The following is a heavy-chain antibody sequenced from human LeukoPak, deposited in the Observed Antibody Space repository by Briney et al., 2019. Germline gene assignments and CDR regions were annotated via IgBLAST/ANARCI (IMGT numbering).Heavy chain of an antibody. V-gene: IGHV3-66*01. CDR3: ARDDYGDQTDY. J-gene: IGHJ4*02. D-gene: IGHD4-17*01. CDR2: IYRGGSR. CDR1: GFTVSGNY. Sequence: GGSLRLSCAASGFTVSGNYMSWVRQAPGKGLKWVAAIYRGGSRYYADSVKGRFTISRDNSKNTLYLQMNSLTAEDTGVYYCARDDYGDQTDYWGQGTLVTVSS.